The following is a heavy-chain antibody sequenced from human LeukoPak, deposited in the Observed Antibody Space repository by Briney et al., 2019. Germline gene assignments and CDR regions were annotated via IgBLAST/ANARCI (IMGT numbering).Heavy chain of an antibody. CDR1: GYTFTSYD. Sequence: ASVKVSCKASGYTFTSYDINWVRQATGQGLEWMGWMNPNSGNTGYAQKFQGRVTMTRNTSISTAYMELSSLRSEDTAVYYCARGVTWRLVLMARRTGWGYFDYWGQGTLVTVSS. D-gene: IGHD6-6*01. CDR2: MNPNSGNT. CDR3: ARGVTWRLVLMARRTGWGYFDY. V-gene: IGHV1-8*01. J-gene: IGHJ4*02.